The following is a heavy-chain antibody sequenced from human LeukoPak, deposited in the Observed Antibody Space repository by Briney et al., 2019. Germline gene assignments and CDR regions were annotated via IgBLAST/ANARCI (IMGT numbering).Heavy chain of an antibody. V-gene: IGHV4-59*08. D-gene: IGHD6-19*01. CDR1: GGSISSYY. CDR2: TYYSGST. CDR3: ARHLRAVAGNPLDY. Sequence: SETLSLTCTVSGGSISSYYWSWIRQPPGKGLEWIGYTYYSGSTNYNPSLKSRVTISVDTSKNQFSLKLSSVTAADTAVYYCARHLRAVAGNPLDYWGQGTLVTVSS. J-gene: IGHJ4*02.